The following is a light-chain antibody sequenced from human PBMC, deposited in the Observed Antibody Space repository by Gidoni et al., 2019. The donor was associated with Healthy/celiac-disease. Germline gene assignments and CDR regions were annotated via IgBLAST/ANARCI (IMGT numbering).Light chain of an antibody. CDR1: QSVSSY. CDR3: QQRSSWPPYT. V-gene: IGKV3-11*01. J-gene: IGKJ2*01. Sequence: DIVLTHSPATLSLSPGERATLSCRDSQSVSSYFTWYQQKPGRAPRRLLYDASNRAAGIPAKFSGGGSGTDFTLTIISLEAEDFAVYYCQQRSSWPPYTFGQGTKLEIK. CDR2: DAS.